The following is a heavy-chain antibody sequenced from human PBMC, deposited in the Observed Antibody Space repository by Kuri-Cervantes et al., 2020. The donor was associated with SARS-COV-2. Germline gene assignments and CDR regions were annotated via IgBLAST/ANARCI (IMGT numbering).Heavy chain of an antibody. V-gene: IGHV3-30-3*01. Sequence: LSLTCAASGFTFSSYAMHWVRQAPGKGLEWVAVISYDGSNKYYADSVKGRFTISRDNSKNTLYLQMNSLRAEDTAVYYCARATRITIFGNDAFDIWGQGTMVTVSS. CDR3: ARATRITIFGNDAFDI. D-gene: IGHD3-3*01. J-gene: IGHJ3*02. CDR1: GFTFSSYA. CDR2: ISYDGSNK.